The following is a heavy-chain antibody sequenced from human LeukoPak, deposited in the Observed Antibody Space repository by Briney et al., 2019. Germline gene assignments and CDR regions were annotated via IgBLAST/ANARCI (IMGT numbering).Heavy chain of an antibody. D-gene: IGHD4-23*01. CDR1: GYTFTGYY. J-gene: IGHJ4*02. CDR2: INPNSGGT. V-gene: IGHV1-2*02. Sequence: VASVKVSCKASGYTFTGYYMHWVRQAPGQGLEWMGWINPNSGGTNYAQKFQGRVTMTRDTSISTAYMELSSLRSEDTAVYYCARSGSSGDYGGRGIDYWGQGTLVTVSS. CDR3: ARSGSSGDYGGRGIDY.